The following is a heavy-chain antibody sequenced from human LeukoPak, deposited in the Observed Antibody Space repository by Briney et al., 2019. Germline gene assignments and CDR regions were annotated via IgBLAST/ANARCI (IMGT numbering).Heavy chain of an antibody. CDR1: GFTVSSNY. Sequence: GGSLRLSCAASGFTVSSNYMSWVRQAPGKGLEWVSSISSSSSYIYYADSVKGRFTISRDNAKNSLYLQMNSLRAEDTAVYYCARDRSIAAAGSWGQGTLVTVSS. J-gene: IGHJ5*02. CDR3: ARDRSIAAAGS. CDR2: ISSSSSYI. V-gene: IGHV3-21*01. D-gene: IGHD6-13*01.